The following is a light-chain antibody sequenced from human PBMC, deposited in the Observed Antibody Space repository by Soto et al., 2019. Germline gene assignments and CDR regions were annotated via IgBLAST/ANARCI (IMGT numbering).Light chain of an antibody. J-gene: IGLJ2*01. CDR3: AAWDDSLNGVV. Sequence: QAVVTQPPSASGTPGQRVTVSCSGSSSNIGSNTVNWYQQLPVTSPKLLLYSNNQRPSGVPDRFSGSKSGTSASLAISGLQSEDEADYYCAAWDDSLNGVVFGGGTKVTVL. V-gene: IGLV1-44*01. CDR2: SNN. CDR1: SSNIGSNT.